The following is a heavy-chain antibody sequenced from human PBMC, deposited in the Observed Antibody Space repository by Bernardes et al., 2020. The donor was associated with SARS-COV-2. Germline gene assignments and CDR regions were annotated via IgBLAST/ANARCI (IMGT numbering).Heavy chain of an antibody. J-gene: IGHJ4*02. CDR1: GYSISSGYY. CDR2: IYHSGST. CDR3: ARDEGQGLVLGDRGVID. D-gene: IGHD6-19*01. V-gene: IGHV4-38-2*02. Sequence: SETLSLTCAVSGYSISSGYYWGWIRQPPGKGLEWIGSIYHSGSTYYNPSLKSRVTISVDTSKNQFSLKLSSVTAADTAVYYCARDEGQGLVLGDRGVIDWGQGTLVTVSS.